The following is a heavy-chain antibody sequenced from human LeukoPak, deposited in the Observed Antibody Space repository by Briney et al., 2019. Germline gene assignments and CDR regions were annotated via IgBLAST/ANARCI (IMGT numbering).Heavy chain of an antibody. CDR3: ARRRDGHNIGPFDP. V-gene: IGHV1-2*02. CDR1: GYTFTGYY. D-gene: IGHD5-24*01. CDR2: IDPNSGDT. Sequence: ASVMVSCKASGYTFTGYYIHWVRQAPGQGPEWMAWIDPNSGDTTYAQKFQGRVTMTRDTSISTAYMELSRLRSDDTAVYYCARRRDGHNIGPFDPWGQGTLVTVSS. J-gene: IGHJ5*02.